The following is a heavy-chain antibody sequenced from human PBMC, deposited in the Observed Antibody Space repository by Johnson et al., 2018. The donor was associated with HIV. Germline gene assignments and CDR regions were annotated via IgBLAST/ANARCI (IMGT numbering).Heavy chain of an antibody. CDR2: ISYDGSNK. CDR1: GFTFSSYG. Sequence: QVQLVESGGGVVQPGRSLRLSCAASGFTFSSYGMHWVRQAPGKGLEWVAVISYDGSNKYYADSVKGRFTISRDNSKNTLYLQMNSLRAEDTAVYYCARGGSGWYFAFDIWGQGTMVTVSS. D-gene: IGHD6-19*01. J-gene: IGHJ3*02. CDR3: ARGGSGWYFAFDI. V-gene: IGHV3-30*03.